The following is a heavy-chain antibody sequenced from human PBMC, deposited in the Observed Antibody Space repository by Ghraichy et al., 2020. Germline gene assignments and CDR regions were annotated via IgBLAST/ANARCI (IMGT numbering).Heavy chain of an antibody. CDR3: ARDVRFLEWYSFYYYMDV. CDR1: GFTFDDYG. Sequence: GGSLRLSCAASGFTFDDYGMSWVRQAPGKGLEWVSGINWNGGSTGYADSVKGRFTISRDNAKNSLYLQMNSLRAEDTALYYCARDVRFLEWYSFYYYMDVWGKGTTVTVSS. J-gene: IGHJ6*03. D-gene: IGHD3-3*01. V-gene: IGHV3-20*04. CDR2: INWNGGST.